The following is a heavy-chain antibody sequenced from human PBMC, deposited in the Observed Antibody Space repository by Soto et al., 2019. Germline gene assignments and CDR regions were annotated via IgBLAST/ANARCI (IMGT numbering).Heavy chain of an antibody. CDR2: INTLSGDT. D-gene: IGHD3-3*02. CDR1: GYTFSGYY. CDR3: ARSLLNVILPLGY. J-gene: IGHJ4*02. Sequence: ASVKVSCKASGYTFSGYYMHWVRQAPGQGLEWMGWINTLSGDTSFPQKFQGRLAMTRDTSIDTVFMEVSRLTSDDTAIYYCARSLLNVILPLGYWGQGTLVNRLL. V-gene: IGHV1-2*02.